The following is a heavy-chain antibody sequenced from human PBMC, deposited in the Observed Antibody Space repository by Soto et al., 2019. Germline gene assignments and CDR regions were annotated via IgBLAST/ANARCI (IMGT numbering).Heavy chain of an antibody. CDR3: AASIFYYGMDV. J-gene: IGHJ6*02. V-gene: IGHV5-51*01. CDR1: GYTFTNYW. Sequence: PGESLKISCKGSGYTFTNYWIGWVRQMPEKGLEWMGIIYPGDSDTKYNPSFQGQDTISADKSITTAYLRCTSLKASDTAIYYCAASIFYYGMDVWGQGPTVTVSS. CDR2: IYPGDSDT.